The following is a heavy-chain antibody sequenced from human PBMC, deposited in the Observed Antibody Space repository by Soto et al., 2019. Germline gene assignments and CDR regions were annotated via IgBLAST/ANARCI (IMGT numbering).Heavy chain of an antibody. CDR3: ARVRSVATNFYHYYMDV. D-gene: IGHD5-12*01. CDR2: IWYDGSNK. Sequence: PGGSLRLSCAASGFTFSSYGMHWVRQAPGKGLEWVAVIWYDGSNKYYADSVKGRFTISRDNSKNTLYLQMNSLRAEDTAVYYCARVRSVATNFYHYYMDVWGKGTTVTVSS. CDR1: GFTFSSYG. J-gene: IGHJ6*03. V-gene: IGHV3-33*01.